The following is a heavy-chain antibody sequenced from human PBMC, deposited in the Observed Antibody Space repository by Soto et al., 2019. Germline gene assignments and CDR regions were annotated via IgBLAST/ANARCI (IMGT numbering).Heavy chain of an antibody. D-gene: IGHD2-15*01. Sequence: QVQLVASGGGVVQPGRSLRLSCAASGFTFSSYAMHWVRQAPGKGLEWVAVISYDGSNKYYADSVKGRFTISRDNSKNTLYLQMNSLRAEDTAVYYCARAAQGYCSGGSCPPDFDYWGQGTLVTVSS. J-gene: IGHJ4*02. CDR1: GFTFSSYA. CDR3: ARAAQGYCSGGSCPPDFDY. V-gene: IGHV3-30-3*01. CDR2: ISYDGSNK.